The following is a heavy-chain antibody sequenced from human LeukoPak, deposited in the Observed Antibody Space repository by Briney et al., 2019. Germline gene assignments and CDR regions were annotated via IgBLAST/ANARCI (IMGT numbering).Heavy chain of an antibody. CDR1: GGSISSYY. V-gene: IGHV4-59*08. CDR3: ARAGRWLQFIMAFDI. J-gene: IGHJ3*02. Sequence: PSETLSLTCTVSGGSISSYYWSWIRQPPGKGLEWIGYIYYSGSTNYKPSLKSRVTISVETSKNQFSLKLSSVTAADTAVYYCARAGRWLQFIMAFDIWGQGTMVTVSS. CDR2: IYYSGST. D-gene: IGHD5-24*01.